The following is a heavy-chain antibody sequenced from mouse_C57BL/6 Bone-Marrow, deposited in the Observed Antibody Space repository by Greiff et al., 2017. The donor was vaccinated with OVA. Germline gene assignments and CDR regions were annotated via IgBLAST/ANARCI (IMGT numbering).Heavy chain of an antibody. CDR2: IYPGSGNT. Sequence: VQLQQSGAELVRPGASVKLSCKASGYTFTDYYINWVKQRPGQGLEWIARIYPGSGNTYYNEKFKGKATLTAEKSSSTAYMQLSSLTSEDSAVYFCARSIYYGNYGWFAYWGQGTLVTVSA. CDR3: ARSIYYGNYGWFAY. J-gene: IGHJ3*01. V-gene: IGHV1-76*01. CDR1: GYTFTDYY. D-gene: IGHD2-1*01.